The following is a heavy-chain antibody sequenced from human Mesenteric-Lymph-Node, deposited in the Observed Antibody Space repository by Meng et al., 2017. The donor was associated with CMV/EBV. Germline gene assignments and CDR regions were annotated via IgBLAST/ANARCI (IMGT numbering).Heavy chain of an antibody. CDR1: GYSFTNYW. D-gene: IGHD6-19*01. Sequence: KGSGYSFTNYWIGWVRHMPGKGLGWMGIIYPGDSDTRCSPSFQGQVTISADESTSTAFLQWTSLKASDTAIYYCARVWGWPSTYFDYWGQGTLVTVSS. V-gene: IGHV5-51*01. CDR2: IYPGDSDT. J-gene: IGHJ4*02. CDR3: ARVWGWPSTYFDY.